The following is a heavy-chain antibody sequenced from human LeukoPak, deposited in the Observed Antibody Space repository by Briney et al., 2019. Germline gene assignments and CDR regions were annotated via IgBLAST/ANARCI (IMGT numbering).Heavy chain of an antibody. D-gene: IGHD6-19*01. CDR2: LYSGGNT. J-gene: IGHJ4*02. Sequence: GGSLRLSCAASGITVSSNYMSWVRQAPGKGLEWVSILYSGGNTYYIDSVKGRFTISRDNSKNMLFLQMNSLRAEDTAAYYCARGFRGWSIDYWGQGILVTVSS. V-gene: IGHV3-66*01. CDR3: ARGFRGWSIDY. CDR1: GITVSSNY.